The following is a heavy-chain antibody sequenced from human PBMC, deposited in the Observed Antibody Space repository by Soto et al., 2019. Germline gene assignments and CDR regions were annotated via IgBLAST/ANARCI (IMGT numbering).Heavy chain of an antibody. Sequence: SQTLSLTCAISGDSVSSNGAAWNWIRQPPSRGLEGLGRTYYRSKWYNAYALFVKSRISINPDTSKNQFSLHLNSVTPDDTAVYYCARDPPDFHSAFDFWGQGTPVTVSS. CDR2: TYYRSKWYN. D-gene: IGHD4-4*01. CDR3: ARDPPDFHSAFDF. J-gene: IGHJ4*02. CDR1: GDSVSSNGAA. V-gene: IGHV6-1*01.